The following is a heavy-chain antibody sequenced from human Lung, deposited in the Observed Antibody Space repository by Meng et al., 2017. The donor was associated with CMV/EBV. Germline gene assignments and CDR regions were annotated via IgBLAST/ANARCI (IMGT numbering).Heavy chain of an antibody. J-gene: IGHJ6*01. CDR1: GFTFSSYW. CDR3: ARDRFEDYDFWSGYSLTDYYGMAV. CDR2: IKQDGSEK. V-gene: IGHV3-7*01. D-gene: IGHD3-3*01. Sequence: GGSLRLSCAASGFTFSSYWMSWVRQAPGKGLEWVANIKQDGSEKYYVDSVKGRFTISRDNAKNSLYLQMNSLRAEDTAVYYCARDRFEDYDFWSGYSLTDYYGMAVWGPGNTV.